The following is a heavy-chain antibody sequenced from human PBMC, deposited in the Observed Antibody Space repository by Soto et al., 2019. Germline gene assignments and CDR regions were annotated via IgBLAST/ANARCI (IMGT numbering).Heavy chain of an antibody. Sequence: GGSLSLSCAASGFTFSSYSMNWVRQAPGKGLEWVSSISSSSSYIYYADSVKGRFTISRDNAKNSLYLQMNSLRAEDTAVYYRAREPRWLNWFAPWGQGTLVTVSS. D-gene: IGHD5-12*01. CDR1: GFTFSSYS. CDR2: ISSSSSYI. V-gene: IGHV3-21*01. J-gene: IGHJ5*02. CDR3: AREPRWLNWFAP.